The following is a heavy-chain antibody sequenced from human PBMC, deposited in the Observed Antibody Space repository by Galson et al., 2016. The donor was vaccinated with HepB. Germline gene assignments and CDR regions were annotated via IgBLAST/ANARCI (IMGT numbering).Heavy chain of an antibody. V-gene: IGHV3-21*01. CDR1: GFSFSSYS. D-gene: IGHD2-2*01. CDR2: ISDSGNDK. Sequence: SLRLSCAASGFSFSSYSMNWVRQAPGKGLEWVSSISDSGNDKSYADSVKGRFTISRDNAKNSLFLQMNSLRAEDTAVYYCASLPFCTNTSCYGVSAVDYGVDVWGQGTTVIVSS. J-gene: IGHJ6*02. CDR3: ASLPFCTNTSCYGVSAVDYGVDV.